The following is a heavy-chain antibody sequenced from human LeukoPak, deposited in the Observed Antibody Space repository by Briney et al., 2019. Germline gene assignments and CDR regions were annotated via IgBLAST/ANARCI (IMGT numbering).Heavy chain of an antibody. CDR2: IYSDGTT. D-gene: IGHD7-27*01. J-gene: IGHJ3*02. V-gene: IGHV3-53*05. CDR1: GFTVSSSC. Sequence: GGSLRLSCAASGFTVSSSCMSWVRQAPGKGLECVSVIYSDGTTYYADSVKGRFTISRDNSKNTLYLQMNSLRAEDTAVYYCAKDKHPKMMGTFDIWGQGTMVTVSS. CDR3: AKDKHPKMMGTFDI.